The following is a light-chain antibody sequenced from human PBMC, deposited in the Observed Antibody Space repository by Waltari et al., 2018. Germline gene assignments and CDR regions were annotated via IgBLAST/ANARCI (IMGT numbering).Light chain of an antibody. CDR2: EVT. CDR3: SSYAGSGNVV. V-gene: IGLV2-8*01. CDR1: SSDIGTYNL. J-gene: IGLJ3*02. Sequence: QSALTQPPSASGSPGQSVTISCTGTSSDIGTYNLVSWYQQGPGKAPKLIIYEVTNRPSGVPDRFSGSKSGNTASLTVSGLQADDEADYYCSSYAGSGNVVFGGGTKLTVL.